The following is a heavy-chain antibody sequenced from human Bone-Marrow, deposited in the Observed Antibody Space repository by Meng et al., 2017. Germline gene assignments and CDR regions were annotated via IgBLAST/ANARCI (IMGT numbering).Heavy chain of an antibody. Sequence: MRAGVVLRRPGSPGNVSCKASARTFRSDAIGWVRPAPGRGLEWLGGIIPIFGTANFAQKFQGRVTITTDETTRTAYMELCSLRSEDTAVYYCACSRDGYVLYYFDYWGQGTLVTVSS. CDR3: ACSRDGYVLYYFDY. J-gene: IGHJ4*02. D-gene: IGHD5-24*01. CDR1: ARTFRSDA. CDR2: IIPIFGTA. V-gene: IGHV1-69*05.